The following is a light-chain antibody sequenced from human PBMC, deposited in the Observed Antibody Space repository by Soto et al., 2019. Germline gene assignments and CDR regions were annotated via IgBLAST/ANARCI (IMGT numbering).Light chain of an antibody. V-gene: IGLV2-11*01. J-gene: IGLJ1*01. Sequence: ALTHPRSVSGSPGQSVTISCTGTSSDVGVYNYVSWYQQYPGKAPKIMIYDVSKRPSGVPDRFSGSKSDNTASLTISGLQAEDEADYYCCSYAGSYTFVFGIGTKVTVL. CDR1: SSDVGVYNY. CDR3: CSYAGSYTFV. CDR2: DVS.